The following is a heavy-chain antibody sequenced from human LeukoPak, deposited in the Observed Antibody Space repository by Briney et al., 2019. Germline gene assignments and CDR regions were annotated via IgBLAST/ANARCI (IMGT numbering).Heavy chain of an antibody. Sequence: PGGSLRLSCAASGFTFSSYWMSWVRQAPGKGLEWVANIKQDGSEKYYVDSVKGRFTISRDNAKNSLYLQMNSLRAEDTAVYYCARGYYDILTGYHDAFDIWGQGTMVTVSS. CDR1: GFTFSSYW. D-gene: IGHD3-9*01. CDR2: IKQDGSEK. J-gene: IGHJ3*02. CDR3: ARGYYDILTGYHDAFDI. V-gene: IGHV3-7*04.